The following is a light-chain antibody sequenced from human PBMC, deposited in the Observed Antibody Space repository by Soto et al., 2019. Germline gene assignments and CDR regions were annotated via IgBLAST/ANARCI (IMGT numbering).Light chain of an antibody. Sequence: QSVLTQPASVSGSPGQSITISCTGTSSDVGGYNYVSWYQQHPGKAPKLMIFEVSNRPSGVSNRFSGSKSGNTASLTISRLQTEDEADYYCTSYTSSFTHLFGTGTKVTVL. V-gene: IGLV2-14*01. CDR2: EVS. CDR3: TSYTSSFTHL. CDR1: SSDVGGYNY. J-gene: IGLJ1*01.